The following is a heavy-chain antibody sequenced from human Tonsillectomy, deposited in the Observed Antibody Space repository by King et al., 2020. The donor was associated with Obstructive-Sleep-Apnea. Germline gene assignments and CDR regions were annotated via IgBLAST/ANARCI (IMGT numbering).Heavy chain of an antibody. CDR1: GGSISSGGYY. CDR3: ARGEGIQLWLRGGFDY. V-gene: IGHV4-31*03. D-gene: IGHD5-18*01. CDR2: MYYSGAT. Sequence: QVQLQESGPGLVKPSQTLSLTCTVSGGSISSGGYYWRWIRQHSGKGLEWIGYMYYSGATYYNPSLKGRVTISVDTSKNQFSLKLSSVTAADTAVYYCARGEGIQLWLRGGFDYWSQGTLVTVSS. J-gene: IGHJ4*02.